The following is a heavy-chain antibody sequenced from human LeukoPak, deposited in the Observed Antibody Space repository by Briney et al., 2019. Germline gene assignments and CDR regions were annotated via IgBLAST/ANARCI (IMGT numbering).Heavy chain of an antibody. D-gene: IGHD2/OR15-2a*01. V-gene: IGHV3-66*01. CDR2: IYSDGST. J-gene: IGHJ4*02. CDR1: GFSVTSNY. Sequence: PGGSLRLSCTASGFSVTSNYMNWVRQAPGKGLESVSLIYSDGSTYYADSVKGRFTISRDKSNNMLYLQMNNLRAEDTAMYYCARDPPAVLLGTYGWGQGALVTVSS. CDR3: ARDPPAVLLGTYG.